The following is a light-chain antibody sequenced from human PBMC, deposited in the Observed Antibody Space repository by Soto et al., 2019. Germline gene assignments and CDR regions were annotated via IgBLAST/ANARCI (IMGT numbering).Light chain of an antibody. J-gene: IGKJ1*01. CDR2: DAS. CDR1: QSISNW. Sequence: DIQMTQSASTLSASVGDRVTITCRASQSISNWLAWYQQKPGKAPKLLIYDASSLESGVSLRFSGSGSGTEFTLTISSLQPDDFATYYCQQYNSYSRTFGQGTKVDIK. CDR3: QQYNSYSRT. V-gene: IGKV1-5*01.